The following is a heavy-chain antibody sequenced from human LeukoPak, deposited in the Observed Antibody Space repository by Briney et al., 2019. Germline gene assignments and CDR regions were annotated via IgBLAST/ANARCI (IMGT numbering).Heavy chain of an antibody. CDR1: GFTFSSYW. V-gene: IGHV3-7*01. CDR2: IKQDGSEK. Sequence: QSGGSLRLSCAASGFTFSSYWMSWVRQAPGKGLEWVANIKQDGSEKYYVDSVKGRFTISRDNAKNSLYLQMNSLRAEDTAVYYCARDRYSGYDFSFEFDYWGQGTLVTVSS. D-gene: IGHD5-12*01. J-gene: IGHJ4*02. CDR3: ARDRYSGYDFSFEFDY.